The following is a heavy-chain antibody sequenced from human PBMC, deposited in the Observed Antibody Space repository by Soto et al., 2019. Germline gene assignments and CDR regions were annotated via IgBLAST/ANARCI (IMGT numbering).Heavy chain of an antibody. CDR2: IYYSGST. D-gene: IGHD3-3*01. J-gene: IGHJ6*02. CDR1: GGSISRSSYY. Sequence: SETLSLTCTVSGGSISRSSYYWGWVLHPPGKGLEWIGSIYYSGSTYYNPPLKSRVTISVDTSKNQFSLKLSSVTAADTAVYYCARGYYDFWSGLNLYYYYYGMDVWGQGTTVT. CDR3: ARGYYDFWSGLNLYYYYYGMDV. V-gene: IGHV4-39*01.